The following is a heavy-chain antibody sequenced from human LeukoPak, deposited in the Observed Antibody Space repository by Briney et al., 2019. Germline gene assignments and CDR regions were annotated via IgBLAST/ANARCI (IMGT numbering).Heavy chain of an antibody. D-gene: IGHD2-2*01. J-gene: IGHJ4*02. V-gene: IGHV4-38-2*01. Sequence: NSSETLSLTCAVSGYSISSGYYWGWIRQPPGKGLEWIGNIYHSGSTYYNPSLKSRVTISVDTSKNQFSLKLSSVTAADTAVYYCARLPHHCSSSSCNPTGPDYWGQGTLVTVSS. CDR3: ARLPHHCSSSSCNPTGPDY. CDR1: GYSISSGYY. CDR2: IYHSGST.